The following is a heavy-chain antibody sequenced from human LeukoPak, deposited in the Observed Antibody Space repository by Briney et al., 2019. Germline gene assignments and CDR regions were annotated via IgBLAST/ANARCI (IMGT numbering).Heavy chain of an antibody. V-gene: IGHV3-74*01. J-gene: IGHJ5*02. CDR3: ARDRVDDYVWGIPDNWFDP. Sequence: GGSLRLSCAASGFTFSSYWMHWVRQAPGKGLVWVSRINSDGSSTSYADSVKGRFTISRDNAKNTLYLQVNSLRAEDTAVYYCARDRVDDYVWGIPDNWFDPWGQGTLVTVSS. CDR1: GFTFSSYW. D-gene: IGHD3-16*01. CDR2: INSDGSST.